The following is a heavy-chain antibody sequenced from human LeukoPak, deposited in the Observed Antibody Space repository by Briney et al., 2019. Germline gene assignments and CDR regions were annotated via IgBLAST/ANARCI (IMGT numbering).Heavy chain of an antibody. CDR1: GFTFSSYW. CDR2: ITGDGSGA. V-gene: IGHV3-74*01. D-gene: IGHD1-1*01. J-gene: IGHJ4*02. CDR3: ARFAVTTAGDY. Sequence: GGSLRLSCAASGFTFSSYWMHWVRQAPGKGLVWVSRITGDGSGANYADSVKGRFTIPRDNAKNTLYLQMNGLRAEDTAVYYCARFAVTTAGDYWGQGTLVTVSS.